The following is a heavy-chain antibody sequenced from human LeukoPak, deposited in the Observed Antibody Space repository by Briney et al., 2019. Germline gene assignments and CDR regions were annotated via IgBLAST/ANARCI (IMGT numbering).Heavy chain of an antibody. V-gene: IGHV3-48*04. J-gene: IGHJ4*02. D-gene: IGHD6-13*01. CDR1: GFTFSSYD. Sequence: GGSLRLSCAASGFTFSSYDMHWVRQAPGKGLEWVSYISSSSSTIYYADSVKGRFTISRDNAKNSLYLQMNSLRAEDTAVYYCARDMNTIAAAGTCLDYWGQGTLVTVSS. CDR2: ISSSSSTI. CDR3: ARDMNTIAAAGTCLDY.